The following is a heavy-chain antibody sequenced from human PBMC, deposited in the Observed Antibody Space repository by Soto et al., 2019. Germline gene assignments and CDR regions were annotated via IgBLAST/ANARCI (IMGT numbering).Heavy chain of an antibody. D-gene: IGHD3-22*01. CDR2: IYYSGST. Sequence: LSLTCTVSGGSISSYYWSWIRQPPGKGLEWIGYIYYSGSTNYNPSLKSRVTISVDTSKNQFSLKLSSVTAADTAVYYCARGVGRGWNYYDSSGYPDCWGQGTLVTVSS. V-gene: IGHV4-59*01. J-gene: IGHJ4*02. CDR3: ARGVGRGWNYYDSSGYPDC. CDR1: GGSISSYY.